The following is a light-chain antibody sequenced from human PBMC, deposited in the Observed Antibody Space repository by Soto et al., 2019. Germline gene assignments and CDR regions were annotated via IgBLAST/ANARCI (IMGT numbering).Light chain of an antibody. V-gene: IGLV2-23*02. J-gene: IGLJ1*01. CDR3: CSYAGSSTPYV. Sequence: QSVLTQPAAVSGSPGQSITISCTGTSSDVGSYNLVSWCQQHPGKAPKLMIYEVSKRPSGVSNRFSGSKSGNTASLTISGLQAEDEADYYCCSYAGSSTPYVFGTGTKLTVL. CDR2: EVS. CDR1: SSDVGSYNL.